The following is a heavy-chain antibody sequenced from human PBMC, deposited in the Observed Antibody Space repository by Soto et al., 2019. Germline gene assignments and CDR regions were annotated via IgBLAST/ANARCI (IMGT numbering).Heavy chain of an antibody. V-gene: IGHV3-23*01. CDR1: GFIFENFG. Sequence: PGGSLRLSCAASGFIFENFGMSCVRQAPGKGLEWISSISGSGFKKYYADSVKGRFTISRDNSKSTVYLELHNLSAEDTAVYHCAKNQGVELVPLATVDWFDPWGQGSVVTVSS. CDR3: AKNQGVELVPLATVDWFDP. D-gene: IGHD2-2*01. J-gene: IGHJ5*02. CDR2: ISGSGFKK.